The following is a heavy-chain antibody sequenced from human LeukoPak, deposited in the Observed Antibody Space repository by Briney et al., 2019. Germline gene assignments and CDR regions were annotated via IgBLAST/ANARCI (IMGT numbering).Heavy chain of an antibody. CDR2: INPNNGGT. J-gene: IGHJ3*02. CDR1: GYTFTGYY. Sequence: ASVKVSCTASGYTFTGYYIHWVRQAPGQGLEWMGRINPNNGGTNYAQKFQGRVTMTRDMSMSTAYMELSRLRSDDTAVYYCAGEDNSSGYRPFDIWGRGTMVTVPS. D-gene: IGHD3-22*01. CDR3: AGEDNSSGYRPFDI. V-gene: IGHV1-2*06.